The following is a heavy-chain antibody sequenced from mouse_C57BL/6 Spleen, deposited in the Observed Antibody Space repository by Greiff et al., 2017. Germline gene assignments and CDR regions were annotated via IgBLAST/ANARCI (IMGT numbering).Heavy chain of an antibody. CDR2: INPGNGGT. J-gene: IGHJ4*01. CDR1: GFTFTSYW. Sequence: QVQLQQSGADLVKPGASVKLSCTASGFTFTSYWMHWVKQRPGQGLEWIGNINPGNGGTNYTEKFKGKATLTVDKSSSTAYMQLSSLTSEDTAVYYCARYYALDYWGQGTSVTVSS. V-gene: IGHV1-53*01. CDR3: ARYYALDY.